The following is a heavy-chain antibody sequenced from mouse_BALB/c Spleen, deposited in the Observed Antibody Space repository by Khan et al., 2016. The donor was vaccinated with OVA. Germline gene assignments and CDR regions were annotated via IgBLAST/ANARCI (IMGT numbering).Heavy chain of an antibody. CDR1: GYTFTTYW. J-gene: IGHJ2*01. Sequence: VELVESGAELAKPGASVKMSCKASGYTFTTYWMHWVKQRPGQGLEWIGYINPTSGYTDYNEKFKDRATLSADKSSSTAYMQLSSLTSEDSAVYYCTRDRGDYWGQGTTRTVAS. V-gene: IGHV1-7*01. CDR3: TRDRGDY. CDR2: INPTSGYT.